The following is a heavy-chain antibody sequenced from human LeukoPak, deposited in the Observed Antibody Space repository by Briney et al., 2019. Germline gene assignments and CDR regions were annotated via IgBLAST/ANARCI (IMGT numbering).Heavy chain of an antibody. CDR3: ARIRRPHWYLDL. V-gene: IGHV4-30-4*08. D-gene: IGHD3-3*01. Sequence: PSQTLSLTCTVSGDSISSTDYYWTWLRQPPGKGLEFVGFIYYSGSTKYNPSLKSRVTISAATSKTQFSLRLSYATAADTAVYYCARIRRPHWYLDLWGRGTLVTVSS. CDR1: GDSISSTDYY. CDR2: IYYSGST. J-gene: IGHJ2*01.